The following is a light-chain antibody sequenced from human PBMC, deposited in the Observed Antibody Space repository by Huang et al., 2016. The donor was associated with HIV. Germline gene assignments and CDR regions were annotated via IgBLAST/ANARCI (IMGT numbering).Light chain of an antibody. J-gene: IGKJ4*01. Sequence: EIVLTQSPATLSLSPGERATLSCRASQSVSSYLAWYQHKPGQAPRLLIYDASNRATGIPARFSGSGSGTDFTLTISSLEPEDFAVYYCQQRSNWRITFGGGTKVEIK. CDR2: DAS. V-gene: IGKV3-11*01. CDR3: QQRSNWRIT. CDR1: QSVSSY.